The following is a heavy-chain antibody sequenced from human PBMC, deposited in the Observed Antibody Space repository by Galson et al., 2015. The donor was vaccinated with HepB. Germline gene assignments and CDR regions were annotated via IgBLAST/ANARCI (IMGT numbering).Heavy chain of an antibody. J-gene: IGHJ6*02. CDR3: VKDRGGNYHYYYGMDV. CDR1: GFTFADYA. D-gene: IGHD3-16*01. CDR2: ISWNSVSI. Sequence: SLRLSCAASGFTFADYAMHWVRQAPGEGLEWVSGISWNSVSIGYADSVKGRFTISRDNAKNSLYLQMNSLRVEDTALYYCVKDRGGNYHYYYGMDVWGQGTTVTVS. V-gene: IGHV3-9*01.